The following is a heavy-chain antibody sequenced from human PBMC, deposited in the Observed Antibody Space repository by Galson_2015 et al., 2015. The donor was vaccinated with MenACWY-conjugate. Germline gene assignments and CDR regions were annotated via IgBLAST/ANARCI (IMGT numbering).Heavy chain of an antibody. CDR2: ISKSGSPI. Sequence: SLRLSCAASGFTFTGYDFNWVRQAPGKGLEWLLYISKSGSPIYYADSVKGRFTISRDNIKKSLFLEMNSLRAGDTGVYYCARVGTWIHQYFYYMDVWGKGTTVTVSS. V-gene: IGHV3-48*03. J-gene: IGHJ6*03. CDR3: ARVGTWIHQYFYYMDV. CDR1: GFTFTGYD. D-gene: IGHD5-18*01.